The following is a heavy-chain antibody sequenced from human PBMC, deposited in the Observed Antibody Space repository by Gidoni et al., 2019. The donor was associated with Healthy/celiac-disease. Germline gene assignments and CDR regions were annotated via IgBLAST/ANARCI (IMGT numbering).Heavy chain of an antibody. D-gene: IGHD6-6*01. CDR2: ISSSSSYT. CDR3: ARDLSYFERSIAALSYDP. Sequence: QVQLVESGGGLVKPGGSLRLSCAASGFTFSDYYMSWIRQAPGKGLEWVSYISSSSSYTNYADSVKGRFTISRDNAKNSLYLQMNSLRAEDTAVYYCARDLSYFERSIAALSYDPWGQGTLVTVSS. J-gene: IGHJ5*02. V-gene: IGHV3-11*05. CDR1: GFTFSDYY.